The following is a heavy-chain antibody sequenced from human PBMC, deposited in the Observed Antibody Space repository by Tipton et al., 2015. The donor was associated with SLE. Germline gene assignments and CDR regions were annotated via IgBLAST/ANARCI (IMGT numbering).Heavy chain of an antibody. CDR1: GGPISSGVYY. J-gene: IGHJ4*02. V-gene: IGHV4-61*09. CDR2: IHTSGST. CDR3: AREPILGATQ. D-gene: IGHD1-26*01. Sequence: TLSLTCTVSGGPISSGVYYWPSIRQPAGKGLEWIGHIHTSGSTKYNSSLESRVTISVDTSNNQFSLKLNPVTAADTAVYYCAREPILGATQWGQGTLVTVSS.